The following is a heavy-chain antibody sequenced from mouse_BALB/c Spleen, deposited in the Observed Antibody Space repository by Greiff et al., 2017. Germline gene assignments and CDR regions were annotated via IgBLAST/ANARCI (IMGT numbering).Heavy chain of an antibody. D-gene: IGHD2-3*01. CDR1: GFNIKDTY. V-gene: IGHV14-3*02. J-gene: IGHJ4*01. CDR3: ARDFDGYPYAMDY. Sequence: VQLKQSGAELVKPGASVKLSCTASGFNIKDTYMHWVKQRPEQGLEWIGRIDPANGNTKYDPKFQGKATITADTSSNTAYLQLSSLTSEDTAVYYCARDFDGYPYAMDYWGQGTSVTVSS. CDR2: IDPANGNT.